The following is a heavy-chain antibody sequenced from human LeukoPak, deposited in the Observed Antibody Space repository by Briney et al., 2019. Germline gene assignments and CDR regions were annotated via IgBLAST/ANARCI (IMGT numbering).Heavy chain of an antibody. J-gene: IGHJ4*02. CDR1: GYSFTSYW. D-gene: IGHD6-13*01. Sequence: PGESLKISCKRSGYSFTSYWIGWVRQMPGKGLEWMGIIYPGDSDTRYSPSFQGQVTISADKSISTAYLQWSSLKASDTAMYYCARRWLRGSSWYGDYFDYWGQGTLVTVSS. CDR2: IYPGDSDT. CDR3: ARRWLRGSSWYGDYFDY. V-gene: IGHV5-51*01.